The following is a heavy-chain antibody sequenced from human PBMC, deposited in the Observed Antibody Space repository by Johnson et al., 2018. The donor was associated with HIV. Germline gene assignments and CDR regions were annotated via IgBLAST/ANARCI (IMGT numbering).Heavy chain of an antibody. V-gene: IGHV3-30-3*01. D-gene: IGHD3-22*01. CDR2: ISYDGSNK. CDR1: GFTFSTYA. CDR3: ARDYPYDRSPRGAFDI. J-gene: IGHJ3*02. Sequence: QVQLVESGGGVVQPGRSLRLSCAASGFTFSTYAMSWIRQAPGKGLEWVAVISYDGSNKYYADSVKGRFTISRDNSKNTLYVQMNSLRAEDTAVYFCARDYPYDRSPRGAFDIWGQGTMVTVSS.